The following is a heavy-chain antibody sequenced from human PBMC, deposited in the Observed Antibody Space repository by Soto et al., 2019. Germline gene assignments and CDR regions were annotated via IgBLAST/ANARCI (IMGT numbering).Heavy chain of an antibody. J-gene: IGHJ2*01. CDR3: AEDGIRDFCSVSAFLLNRSSDL. D-gene: IGHD3-9*01. V-gene: IGHV3-30*03. CDR2: ISYDGSNK. Sequence: KGLEWVAVISYDGSNKYYADSVKGRFTISRDNSKNTLYLQMNSLRAEDTVFFFQAEDGIRDFCSVSAFLLNRSSDL.